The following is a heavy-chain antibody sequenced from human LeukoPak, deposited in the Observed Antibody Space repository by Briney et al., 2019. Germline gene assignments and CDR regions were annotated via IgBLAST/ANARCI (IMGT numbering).Heavy chain of an antibody. CDR1: GFTFSNYA. CDR2: ISDGGGYT. D-gene: IGHD3-16*01. J-gene: IGHJ6*02. V-gene: IGHV3-23*01. CDR3: AKDVLGYYYYYGMDV. Sequence: GGSLRLSCAASGFTFSNYAMNWVRQAPGKGLEWVSAISDGGGYTYYADPVKGRFTISRDNSKNTLYLQMNGLRAEDTAVYYCAKDVLGYYYYYGMDVWGQGTTVTVSS.